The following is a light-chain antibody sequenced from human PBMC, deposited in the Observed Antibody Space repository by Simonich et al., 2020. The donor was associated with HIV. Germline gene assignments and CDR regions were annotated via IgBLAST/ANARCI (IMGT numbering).Light chain of an antibody. J-gene: IGKJ2*01. Sequence: DIVMTQSPDSLAVSLGERATINYESSQSVLYSSNNKNYLAWYQQKPGQPPKLLIYWAATRESGVPDRFSGSGSGTDFPLTISSLQAEDVAVYYCQQYYSTPYTFGQGTKLEIK. CDR2: WAA. CDR3: QQYYSTPYT. V-gene: IGKV4-1*01. CDR1: QSVLYSSNNKNY.